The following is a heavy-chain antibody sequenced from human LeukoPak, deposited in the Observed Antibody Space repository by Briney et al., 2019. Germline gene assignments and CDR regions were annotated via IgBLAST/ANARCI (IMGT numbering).Heavy chain of an antibody. CDR1: GFTFSSYA. D-gene: IGHD1-7*01. J-gene: IGHJ5*02. CDR3: RANNWNYVNWFDP. CDR2: ISGSGGST. V-gene: IGHV3-23*01. Sequence: GGSLRLSCAASGFTFSSYAMSWVRQAPGKGLEWVSAISGSGGSTYYADSVKGRFTISRDNSKNTLYLQMNSLRAEDTAVYYCRANNWNYVNWFDPWGQGTLVTVSS.